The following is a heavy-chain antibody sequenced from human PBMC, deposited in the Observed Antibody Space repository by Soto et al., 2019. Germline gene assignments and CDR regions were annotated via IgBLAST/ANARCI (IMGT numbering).Heavy chain of an antibody. CDR3: ACWGHIVQVAPSDFDP. CDR1: GFPFTNYW. V-gene: IGHV3-74*01. Sequence: SGGSLRLSCAASGFPFTNYWMNWVRQTPGKGLMWVSRISPDGSDVGYADSVEGRFTVSRDNAKNTLYLQMHSLRAEDTAMYYCACWGHIVQVAPSDFDPWGQGTLVTVSS. J-gene: IGHJ5*02. CDR2: ISPDGSDV. D-gene: IGHD2-8*02.